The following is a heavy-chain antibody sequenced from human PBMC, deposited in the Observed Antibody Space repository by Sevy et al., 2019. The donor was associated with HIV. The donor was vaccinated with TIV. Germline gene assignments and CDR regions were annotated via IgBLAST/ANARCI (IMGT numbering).Heavy chain of an antibody. CDR2: ISGSGGST. Sequence: GGSLRLSCAASGFTFSSYVMSWVRQAPGKGLEWVSAISGSGGSTYYADSVKGRFTISRDNSKNTLYLQMNSLRAEDTAVYYCAKDLYYYDSSGYYTFDYWGQGTLVTVSS. CDR1: GFTFSSYV. J-gene: IGHJ4*01. V-gene: IGHV3-23*01. D-gene: IGHD3-22*01. CDR3: AKDLYYYDSSGYYTFDY.